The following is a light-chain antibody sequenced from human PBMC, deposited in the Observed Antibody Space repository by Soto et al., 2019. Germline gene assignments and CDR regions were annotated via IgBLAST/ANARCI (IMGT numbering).Light chain of an antibody. CDR1: SFNIGSDY. J-gene: IGLJ1*01. CDR2: DNN. CDR3: AAWDYSLSAGV. V-gene: IGLV1-51*01. Sequence: QSVLTQPPSVSAAPGQKVTISCSGSSFNIGSDYVSWYQQLPGTAPKLLIYDNNQRPSGILDRFSGSKSGTSATLGITGLQTGDEADYYCAAWDYSLSAGVFGTGTKVTVL.